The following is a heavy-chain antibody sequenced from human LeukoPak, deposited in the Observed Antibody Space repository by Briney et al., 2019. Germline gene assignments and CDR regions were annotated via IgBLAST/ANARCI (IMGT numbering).Heavy chain of an antibody. D-gene: IGHD3-22*01. CDR3: ARRWPHSSGYYLFDY. CDR1: GGTFSSHG. CDR2: IIPIFGAT. J-gene: IGHJ4*02. Sequence: GSSVKVSCKASGGTFSSHGFSWVRQAPGQGLEWVGGIIPIFGATNYAQKFQGRVTITTDDSTSTGYMELSSLRSEDTAVHYCARRWPHSSGYYLFDYWGQGTLVTVSS. V-gene: IGHV1-69*05.